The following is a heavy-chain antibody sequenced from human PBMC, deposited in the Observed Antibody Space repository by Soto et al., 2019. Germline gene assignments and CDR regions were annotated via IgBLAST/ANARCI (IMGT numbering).Heavy chain of an antibody. V-gene: IGHV4-59*08. CDR3: ARHGGPRSSWFAQVYNWFDP. CDR1: GDSMTGRY. CDR2: IYYSGST. J-gene: IGHJ5*02. D-gene: IGHD6-13*01. Sequence: PSETLSLTCTVSGDSMTGRYWSWIRQPPGKGLEWIGYIYYSGSTKYNPSLKSRVTISVDTSKNQFSLNLASVTAAGTAVYYCARHGGPRSSWFAQVYNWFDPWSQGTLVTVSS.